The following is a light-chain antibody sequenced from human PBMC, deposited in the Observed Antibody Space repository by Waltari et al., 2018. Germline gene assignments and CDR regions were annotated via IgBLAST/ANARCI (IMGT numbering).Light chain of an antibody. J-gene: IGLJ1*01. V-gene: IGLV2-23*01. Sequence: YQHHPNSAPKRISYEATRQPSGIAQRFSGPKYGATASLRISGLQADDDADYYCCSYTGSSTSYGCGGGTKVTVL. CDR2: EAT. CDR3: CSYTGSSTSYG.